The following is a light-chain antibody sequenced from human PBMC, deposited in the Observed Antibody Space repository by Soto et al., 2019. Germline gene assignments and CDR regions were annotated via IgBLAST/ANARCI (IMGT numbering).Light chain of an antibody. CDR3: AAWDDSRSGHVV. Sequence: QPVLTQPHSASGTPGQRVTISCSGSSSNIGSNYVYWYQQLPGTAPKLLIYRNNQLPSGVPDRFSGSKSGTSASLAISGLRSEDEADYYCAAWDDSRSGHVVFGGGTQLTVL. J-gene: IGLJ2*01. CDR2: RNN. CDR1: SSNIGSNY. V-gene: IGLV1-47*01.